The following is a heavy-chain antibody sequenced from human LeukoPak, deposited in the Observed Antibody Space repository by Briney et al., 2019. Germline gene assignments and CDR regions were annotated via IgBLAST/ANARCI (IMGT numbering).Heavy chain of an antibody. V-gene: IGHV3-23*01. CDR1: GFTLSDYA. CDR3: VRGLRGNYDY. J-gene: IGHJ4*02. D-gene: IGHD1-7*01. Sequence: GGSLRLSCAASGFTLSDYAMAWVRQAPGNGLEWVSSISSSGNTYYADSVKGRFTISRDNSKNTLYLQMNSLRAEDTAVYYCVRGLRGNYDYWGQGTLVTVSS. CDR2: ISSSGNT.